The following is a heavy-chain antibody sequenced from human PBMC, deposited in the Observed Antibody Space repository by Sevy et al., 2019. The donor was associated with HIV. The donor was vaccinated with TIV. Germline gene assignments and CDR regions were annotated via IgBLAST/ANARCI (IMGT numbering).Heavy chain of an antibody. J-gene: IGHJ3*02. CDR3: TRPVAGTDDAFDI. CDR1: GFTFSGSA. Sequence: LSLTCAASGFTFSGSAMHWVRQASGKGLEWVGRIRSKANSYATAYAASVKGRFTISRDDSKNTAYLQMNSLKTEDTAVYYCTRPVAGTDDAFDIWGQGTMVTVSS. CDR2: IRSKANSYAT. D-gene: IGHD6-19*01. V-gene: IGHV3-73*01.